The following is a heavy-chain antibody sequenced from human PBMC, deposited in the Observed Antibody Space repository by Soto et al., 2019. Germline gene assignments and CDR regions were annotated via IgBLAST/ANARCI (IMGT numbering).Heavy chain of an antibody. V-gene: IGHV1-18*01. CDR3: ARDPYYDILTGYSNPGYFDY. J-gene: IGHJ4*02. CDR1: GYTFTSYG. Sequence: ASVKVSCKASGYTFTSYGISWVRQAPGQGLEWMGWISAYNGNTNYAQKLQGRVTMTTDTSTSTAYMELRSLRSDDTAVYYCARDPYYDILTGYSNPGYFDYWGQGTLVTVSS. D-gene: IGHD3-9*01. CDR2: ISAYNGNT.